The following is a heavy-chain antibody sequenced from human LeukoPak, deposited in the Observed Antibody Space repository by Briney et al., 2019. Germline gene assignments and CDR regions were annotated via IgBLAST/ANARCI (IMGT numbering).Heavy chain of an antibody. V-gene: IGHV4-61*02. J-gene: IGHJ5*02. D-gene: IGHD3-9*01. CDR3: ARDRGVFLTGYYMGGVWFDP. CDR2: IYTSGST. Sequence: PSQTLSLTCTVSGGSISSGSYYWSWIRQPAGEGLEWIGRIYTSGSTNYNPSLKSRVTISVDTSENQFSLKLSSVTAADTAVYYCARDRGVFLTGYYMGGVWFDPWGQGTLVTVSS. CDR1: GGSISSGSYY.